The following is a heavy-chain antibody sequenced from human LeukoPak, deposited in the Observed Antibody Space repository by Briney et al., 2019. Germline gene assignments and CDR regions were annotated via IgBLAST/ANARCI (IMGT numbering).Heavy chain of an antibody. V-gene: IGHV4-4*07. CDR2: IYTSGST. CDR3: ARDPTAAAGLNWFDP. D-gene: IGHD6-13*01. Sequence: SETLSLTCTVSGGSISSYYWSWIRQPAGKGLEWIGRIYTSGSTNYNPSLKSRVTMSVDTSKNQFSLKLSSVTAADTAVYYCARDPTAAAGLNWFDPWGQGTLVTVSS. J-gene: IGHJ5*02. CDR1: GGSISSYY.